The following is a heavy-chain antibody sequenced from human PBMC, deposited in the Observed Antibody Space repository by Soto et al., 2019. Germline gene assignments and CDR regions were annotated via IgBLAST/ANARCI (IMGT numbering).Heavy chain of an antibody. Sequence: QVQLVQSGAEVKKPGASVKVSCKASGYIFTNYAILWVRQAPGQRPEWLGGTNTAYDITTYSPDFPDTVTITTDTSASTIYLELSRLRAEDMAVYYWARGGAFGAFDIWGQGTMVTVSS. CDR1: GYIFTNYA. J-gene: IGHJ3*02. CDR3: ARGGAFGAFDI. V-gene: IGHV1-3*02. D-gene: IGHD3-16*01. CDR2: TNTAYDIT.